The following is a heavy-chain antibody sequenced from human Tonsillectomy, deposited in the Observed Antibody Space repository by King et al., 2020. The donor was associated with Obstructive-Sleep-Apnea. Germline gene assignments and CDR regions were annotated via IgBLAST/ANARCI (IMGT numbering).Heavy chain of an antibody. CDR3: TRGLVY. Sequence: VQLVESGGGLVQPGGSLKLSCAASGFTFRGSAMHWFRQASGKGLEWVGRIRSKNNHYATAYAASLKGRFTVSRDDSKNTTYLQMNSLETGDTAVYYCTRGLVYWGQGALVTVSS. D-gene: IGHD2-8*02. V-gene: IGHV3-73*01. J-gene: IGHJ4*02. CDR2: IRSKNNHYAT. CDR1: GFTFRGSA.